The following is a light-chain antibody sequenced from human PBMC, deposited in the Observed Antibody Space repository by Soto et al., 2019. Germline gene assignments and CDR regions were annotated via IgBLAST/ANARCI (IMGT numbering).Light chain of an antibody. CDR1: SSDVGGYNY. CDR2: EVS. Sequence: QSVLTQPASVSGSPGQSITISCTGTSSDVGGYNYVSWYQQHPGKAPKLMIYEVSNRPSGVSKRFSGSKSGNTASLTISGLQAEDEADYYCSSYTRNSTLVFGGGTKLTVL. J-gene: IGLJ2*01. CDR3: SSYTRNSTLV. V-gene: IGLV2-14*01.